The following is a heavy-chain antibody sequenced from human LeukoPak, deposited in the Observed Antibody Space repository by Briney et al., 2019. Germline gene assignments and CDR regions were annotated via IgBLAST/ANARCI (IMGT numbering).Heavy chain of an antibody. V-gene: IGHV4-59*01. Sequence: PSETLSLTCTVSGGSISSYYWSWIRLPPGKGLEWIGYLSKSGNTNYSPPLKSRVTIFGDTSKNQFFLKLSSVTAADTAMYYCARARYVNSFYAFDIWGQGTLVTVSP. D-gene: IGHD3-9*01. J-gene: IGHJ3*02. CDR1: GGSISSYY. CDR3: ARARYVNSFYAFDI. CDR2: LSKSGNT.